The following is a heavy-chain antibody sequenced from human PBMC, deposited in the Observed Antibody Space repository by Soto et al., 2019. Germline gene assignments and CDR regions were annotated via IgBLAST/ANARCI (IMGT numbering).Heavy chain of an antibody. J-gene: IGHJ6*03. Sequence: ASVKVSCKASGYTFTSYAMHWVRQAPGQRLEWMGWINAGNGNTKYSQKFQGRVTITRDTSASTAYMELSSLRSEDTAVYYCARDRWDYSNYVGYYYYYYYMDVWGKGTTVTVS. CDR1: GYTFTSYA. CDR3: ARDRWDYSNYVGYYYYYYYMDV. D-gene: IGHD4-4*01. CDR2: INAGNGNT. V-gene: IGHV1-3*01.